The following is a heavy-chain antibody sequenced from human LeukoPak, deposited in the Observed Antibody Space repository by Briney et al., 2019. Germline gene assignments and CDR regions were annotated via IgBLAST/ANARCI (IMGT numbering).Heavy chain of an antibody. Sequence: GGSLRLSCAASGFTFSSSAMSWVRQVPGKGLEWVSGISASGGSTYYADSVKGRFTISRDNSKNTLYLQMSSLRAEDTAVYYCAKVFRSGDLFVSDYWGQGTLVTVSS. CDR3: AKVFRSGDLFVSDY. CDR2: ISASGGST. CDR1: GFTFSSSA. D-gene: IGHD2-21*02. J-gene: IGHJ4*02. V-gene: IGHV3-23*01.